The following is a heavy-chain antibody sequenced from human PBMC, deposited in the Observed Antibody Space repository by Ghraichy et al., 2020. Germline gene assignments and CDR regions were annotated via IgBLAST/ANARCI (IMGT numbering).Heavy chain of an antibody. Sequence: GGSLRLSCAASGFTFSSYAMHWVRQAPGKGLEYVSAISSNGGSTYYANSVKGRFTISRDNSKNTLYLQMGSLRAEDMAVYYCARAPYYYFDYWGQGTLVTVSS. CDR1: GFTFSSYA. V-gene: IGHV3-64*01. J-gene: IGHJ4*02. CDR3: ARAPYYYFDY. CDR2: ISSNGGST. D-gene: IGHD2-8*01.